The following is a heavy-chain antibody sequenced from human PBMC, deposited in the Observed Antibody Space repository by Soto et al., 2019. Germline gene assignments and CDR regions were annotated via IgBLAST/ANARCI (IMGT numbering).Heavy chain of an antibody. D-gene: IGHD6-19*01. Sequence: QVQLVQSGAEVKKPGSSVKVSCKASGGTFISYAISWVRQAPGQGLAWMGGIIPILGTANYAQKFQGRVTITADESTSTAYMELSSLRSEDTAVYYCASEVAVAGTIVPDYWGQGTLVTVSS. CDR1: GGTFISYA. CDR3: ASEVAVAGTIVPDY. CDR2: IIPILGTA. J-gene: IGHJ4*02. V-gene: IGHV1-69*12.